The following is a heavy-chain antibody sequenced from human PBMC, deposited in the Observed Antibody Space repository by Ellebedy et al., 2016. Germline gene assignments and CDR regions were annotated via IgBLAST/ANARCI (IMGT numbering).Heavy chain of an antibody. CDR3: ARETGNTWFNNYYYYMDV. J-gene: IGHJ6*03. D-gene: IGHD1/OR15-1a*01. CDR2: ISSSSYNI. CDR1: GFTSSSYS. Sequence: GESLKISXVVSGFTSSSYSMNWVRQAPGKGLEWVSSISSSSYNIYSADSVTGRFTISRDNAKNSLYLQMDSLRAEDTAVYFCARETGNTWFNNYYYYMDVWGKGTMVTVSS. V-gene: IGHV3-21*06.